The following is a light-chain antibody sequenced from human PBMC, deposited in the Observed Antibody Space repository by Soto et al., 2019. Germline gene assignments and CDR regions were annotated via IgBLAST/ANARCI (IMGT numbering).Light chain of an antibody. CDR3: QQYNKWPPIT. J-gene: IGKJ5*01. Sequence: DIQMTQSPSSLSASVGDRVTITCRASQSISTYLNWYQQKPGKAPKLLMHAASSLDRGVPSRFSGSGSGTDFTLTISSLQPEDFAVYYCQQYNKWPPITFGQGTRLEIK. CDR1: QSISTY. CDR2: AAS. V-gene: IGKV1-39*01.